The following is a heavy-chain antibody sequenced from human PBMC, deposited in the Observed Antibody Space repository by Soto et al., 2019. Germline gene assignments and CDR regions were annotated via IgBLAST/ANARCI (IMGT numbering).Heavy chain of an antibody. D-gene: IGHD3-22*01. Sequence: SETLSLTCTVSGGSISSSNNYWGWIRQPPGKGLEWIGTIYYSGSTYYNPSLKSRVTISVDTSKNQFSLKLTSVTAADTAVYYCARRSGYNFYYNYYGMDVWG. V-gene: IGHV4-39*01. CDR1: GGSISSSNNY. CDR3: ARRSGYNFYYNYYGMDV. CDR2: IYYSGST. J-gene: IGHJ6*01.